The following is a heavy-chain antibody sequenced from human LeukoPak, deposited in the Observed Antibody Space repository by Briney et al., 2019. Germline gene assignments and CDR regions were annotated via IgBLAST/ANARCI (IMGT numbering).Heavy chain of an antibody. CDR3: VKGLYSSHGSGRPP. CDR1: GFSFSAYA. Sequence: GVSLRLSCPASGFSFSAYAMHWVRQAPAKGREYVSAISTSGSTTYYADAVKGRFTFSRHNYKHTLHLQKNALRHEDAPLYYCVKGLYSSHGSGRPPWGQGTLVTVSS. CDR2: ISTSGSTT. D-gene: IGHD2-21*01. V-gene: IGHV3-64D*09. J-gene: IGHJ5*02.